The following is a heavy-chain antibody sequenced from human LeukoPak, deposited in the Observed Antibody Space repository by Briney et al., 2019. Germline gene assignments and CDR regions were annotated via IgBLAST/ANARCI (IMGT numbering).Heavy chain of an antibody. Sequence: PSETLSLTCTVSGDSISSGIYYWSWIRQSAGKVLEWIGRIYTSGITNYNPSLKSRVSISIDTSKNQFSLKLSSVTAADTAVYYCARGQWVADFDYWGQGTLVTVSS. D-gene: IGHD6-19*01. CDR1: GDSISSGIYY. CDR2: IYTSGIT. CDR3: ARGQWVADFDY. V-gene: IGHV4-61*02. J-gene: IGHJ4*02.